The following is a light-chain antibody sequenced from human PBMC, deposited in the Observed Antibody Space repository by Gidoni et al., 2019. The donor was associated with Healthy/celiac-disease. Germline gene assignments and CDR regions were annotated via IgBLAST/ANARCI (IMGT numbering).Light chain of an antibody. CDR2: GNS. CDR3: QSYDSRLSGSGV. J-gene: IGLJ1*01. V-gene: IGLV1-40*01. CDR1: SSNIGAGYD. Sequence: QSVLTQPPSVSGAPGQRVTISCTWSSSNIGAGYDVHWSQQLPGTAPKLLIYGNSNRPSGVPERFSGSKSGTSASLAITGLQAEDEADYYCQSYDSRLSGSGVFGTGTKVTVL.